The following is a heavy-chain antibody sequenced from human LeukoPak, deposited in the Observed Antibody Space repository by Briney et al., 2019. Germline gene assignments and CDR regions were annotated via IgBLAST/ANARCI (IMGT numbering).Heavy chain of an antibody. CDR1: GGSISDTNW. V-gene: IGHV4-4*02. CDR2: IYYSVST. Sequence: SGTLSLTCGVSGGSISDTNWWSWVRQPPGKGLEWIGYIYYSVSTYYNPSLKSRLTISVDTSNSQFSLRLTSVTAADTAVYYCARDKVGATNWLDPWGQGTLVTVSS. D-gene: IGHD1-26*01. CDR3: ARDKVGATNWLDP. J-gene: IGHJ5*02.